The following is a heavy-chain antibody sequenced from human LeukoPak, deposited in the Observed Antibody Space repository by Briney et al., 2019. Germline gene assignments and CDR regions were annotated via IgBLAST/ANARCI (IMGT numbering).Heavy chain of an antibody. CDR3: AREAEGRLAAHLDY. Sequence: ASVKVSCKASGYTFTSYAMNWVRQAPGQGLEWMGWINTNTGNPTYAQGFTGRFVFSLDTSVSTAYLQISSLKAEDTAVYYCAREAEGRLAAHLDYWGQGTLVTVSP. CDR1: GYTFTSYA. J-gene: IGHJ4*02. CDR2: INTNTGNP. V-gene: IGHV7-4-1*02. D-gene: IGHD6-13*01.